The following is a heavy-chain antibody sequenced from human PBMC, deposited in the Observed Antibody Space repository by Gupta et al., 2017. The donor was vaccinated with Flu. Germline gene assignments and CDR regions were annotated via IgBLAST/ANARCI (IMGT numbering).Heavy chain of an antibody. CDR1: GFDFNRYE. CDR2: ISSSAVT. J-gene: IGHJ4*02. V-gene: IGHV3-48*03. CDR3: ARGHWDN. Sequence: EVLLVEYGGGLVQPGGSLRLSCTASGFDFNRYEMSWVRQAPGRGLEWVAFISSSAVTYYTDPVRGRFTISRDNANNLLYLQMSSLRAEDMAVYYCARGHWDNWGQGTLVTVSS.